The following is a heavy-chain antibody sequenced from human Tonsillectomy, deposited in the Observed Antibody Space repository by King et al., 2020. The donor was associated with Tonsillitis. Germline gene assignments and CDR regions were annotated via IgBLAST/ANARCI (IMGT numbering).Heavy chain of an antibody. Sequence: VQLVESGAEVKKPGESLRISCKGSGYSFTSYWINWVRQMPGKGLEWMARIDPSDSNTNYRPSFQGHDTISADTSISTAYLRWSSLKASDTDMWYCARLPSSGGYFCFWGQGPLVTVSS. CDR3: ARLPSSGGYFCF. J-gene: IGHJ4*02. D-gene: IGHD1-26*01. V-gene: IGHV5-10-1*03. CDR2: IDPSDSNT. CDR1: GYSFTSYW.